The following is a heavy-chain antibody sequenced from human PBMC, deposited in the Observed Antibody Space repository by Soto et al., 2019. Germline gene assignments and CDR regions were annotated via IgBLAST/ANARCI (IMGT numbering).Heavy chain of an antibody. Sequence: EVQLVESGGGLVQPGGSLRLSCAASGFTFSSYWMHWVRQAPGKGLVWVSRINSDGSSTSYADSVKGRFTISRDNAKNTLYLQMNSLRAEDTAVYYCARGGVGLVRGACDYWGQGTLVTVSS. V-gene: IGHV3-74*01. J-gene: IGHJ4*02. CDR3: ARGGVGLVRGACDY. D-gene: IGHD3-9*01. CDR2: INSDGSST. CDR1: GFTFSSYW.